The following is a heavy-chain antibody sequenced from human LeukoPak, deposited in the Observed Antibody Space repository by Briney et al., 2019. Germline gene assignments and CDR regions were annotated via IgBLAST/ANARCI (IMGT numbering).Heavy chain of an antibody. J-gene: IGHJ4*02. D-gene: IGHD4-23*01. CDR2: INTDGSAT. Sequence: GGSLRLSCAASGFSFSSYWMHWVRQAPGKGLLWVSRINTDGSATYYADSVKGRFTISRDNAKNTVYLQMNSLRAEDTAVYYCARDHYGGNSDYWGQGTLVTVSS. V-gene: IGHV3-74*01. CDR1: GFSFSSYW. CDR3: ARDHYGGNSDY.